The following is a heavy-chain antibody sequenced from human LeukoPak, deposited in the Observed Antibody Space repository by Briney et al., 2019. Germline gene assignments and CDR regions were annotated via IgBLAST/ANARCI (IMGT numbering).Heavy chain of an antibody. V-gene: IGHV3-30*01. D-gene: IGHD5-24*01. CDR2: ISYDGSNK. J-gene: IGHJ4*02. Sequence: GGSLRLSCAASGFTFSSYAMHWVRQAPGKGLEWVAVISYDGSNKYYADSVKGRFTISRDNSKNTLYLQMNSLRAEDTAVYYCARDLAGDGYKDYEGQGTLVTVSA. CDR1: GFTFSSYA. CDR3: ARDLAGDGYKDY.